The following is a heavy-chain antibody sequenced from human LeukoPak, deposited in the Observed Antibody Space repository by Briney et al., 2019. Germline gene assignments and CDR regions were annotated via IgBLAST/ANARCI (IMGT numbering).Heavy chain of an antibody. CDR3: ASYSSAWLY. CDR2: INHSGST. Sequence: SETLSLTCAVYGGXFSGYYWSWIRQPPGKGLEWIGEINHSGSTNYNPSLKSRVTISVDTSKNQFSLKLSSVTAADTAVYYCASYSSAWLYWGQGTLVTVSS. V-gene: IGHV4-34*01. J-gene: IGHJ4*02. D-gene: IGHD6-19*01. CDR1: GGXFSGYY.